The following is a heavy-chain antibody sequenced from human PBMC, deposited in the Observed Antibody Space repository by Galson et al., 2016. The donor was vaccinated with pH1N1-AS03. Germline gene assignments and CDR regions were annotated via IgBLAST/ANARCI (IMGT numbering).Heavy chain of an antibody. CDR1: GASLSTYF. CDR2: IYYSGST. CDR3: ASSTAVTPWEAAFDI. Sequence: ETLSLTCTVSGASLSTYFWTWVRQPPGKGLEWIGYIYYSGSTNYNPSLKSRVTISVDTSKNHFSLKLSSVTAADTAVYYCASSTAVTPWEAAFDIWGRGTMVTVSS. J-gene: IGHJ3*02. V-gene: IGHV4-59*08. D-gene: IGHD4-17*01.